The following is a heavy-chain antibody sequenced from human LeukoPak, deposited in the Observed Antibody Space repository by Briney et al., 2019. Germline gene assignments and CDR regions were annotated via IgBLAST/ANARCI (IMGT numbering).Heavy chain of an antibody. D-gene: IGHD3-22*01. CDR2: IIPILGIA. V-gene: IGHV1-69*04. CDR1: GGTFSSYA. Sequence: GASVKVSCKASGGTFSSYAISWVRRAPGQGLEWMGRIIPILGIANYAQNFQGRVTITADKSTSTSYMELRSMRSEDTAVYYCARDRGTYYYDSSGCCGGYYFDYWGQGTLVTVSS. J-gene: IGHJ4*02. CDR3: ARDRGTYYYDSSGCCGGYYFDY.